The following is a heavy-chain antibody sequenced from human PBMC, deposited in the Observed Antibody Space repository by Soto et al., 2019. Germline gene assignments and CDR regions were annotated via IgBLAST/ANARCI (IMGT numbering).Heavy chain of an antibody. V-gene: IGHV5-10-1*01. Sequence: EVQLVQSGAEVKKPGESLRISCKGSGYSFTSYWISWVRQMPGKGLEWMGRIDPSDSYTNYSPSFQGHVTISADKSISTAYLQWSSLKASDTAMYYCARQSMHSRGYSDYDTDYWGQGTLVTVSS. CDR1: GYSFTSYW. CDR2: IDPSDSYT. D-gene: IGHD5-12*01. J-gene: IGHJ4*02. CDR3: ARQSMHSRGYSDYDTDY.